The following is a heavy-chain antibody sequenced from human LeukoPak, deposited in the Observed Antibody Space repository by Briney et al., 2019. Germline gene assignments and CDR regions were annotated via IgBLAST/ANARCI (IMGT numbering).Heavy chain of an antibody. J-gene: IGHJ5*02. CDR3: ARRLGTVTTQNWFDP. CDR1: GYSFTSYW. V-gene: IGHV5-51*01. D-gene: IGHD4-17*01. CDR2: IYPGDSDT. Sequence: GKSLKISCMGSGYSFTSYWIGWVRRMPGEGLEWMGMIYPGDSDTRYSPSFQGQATISADKSISTAYLQWSSLKASDTAMYYCARRLGTVTTQNWFDPWGQGTLVTVSS.